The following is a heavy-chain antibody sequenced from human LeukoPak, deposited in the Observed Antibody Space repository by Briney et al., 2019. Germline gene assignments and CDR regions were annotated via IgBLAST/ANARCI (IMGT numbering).Heavy chain of an antibody. D-gene: IGHD6-19*01. CDR1: GFTFSSFG. CDR2: ISYDGGDK. Sequence: GGSLRLSCAASGFTFSSFGMHWVRQAPGKGLEWVAVISYDGGDKYYADSVRARFTISRDSSKNTLYLRMNSLRVEDTAVYYRAKDLQTIAVAGPFDHWGQGTLVTVSS. CDR3: AKDLQTIAVAGPFDH. J-gene: IGHJ4*02. V-gene: IGHV3-30*18.